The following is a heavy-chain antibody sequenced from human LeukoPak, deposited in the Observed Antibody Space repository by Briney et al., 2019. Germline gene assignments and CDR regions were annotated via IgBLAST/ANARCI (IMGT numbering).Heavy chain of an antibody. CDR2: IYYSGST. D-gene: IGHD6-19*01. V-gene: IGHV4-31*03. Sequence: SQTLSLTCTVSGGSISSGGYYWSWIRQHPGKGLEWIGYIYYSGSTYYNPSMKSRVTISEDTSKNQFSLKLSSVTAADTAVYYCARRIAEAGLFDYWGQGTLVTVSS. J-gene: IGHJ4*02. CDR1: GGSISSGGYY. CDR3: ARRIAEAGLFDY.